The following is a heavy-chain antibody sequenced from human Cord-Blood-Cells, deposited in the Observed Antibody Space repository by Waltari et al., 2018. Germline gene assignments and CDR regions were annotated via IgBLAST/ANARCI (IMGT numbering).Heavy chain of an antibody. V-gene: IGHV4-34*01. D-gene: IGHD6-13*01. CDR3: ARGVIAAAATDAFDI. CDR1: GGSFSGYY. Sequence: QVQLQQWGAGLLKPSETLSLTCAVYGGSFSGYYWSWIRQPPGKGLEWIGEINHSGSTNYNPSLKIRVTISVDTSKNQFSLKLSSVTAADTAVYYCARGVIAAAATDAFDIWGQGTMVTVSS. CDR2: INHSGST. J-gene: IGHJ3*02.